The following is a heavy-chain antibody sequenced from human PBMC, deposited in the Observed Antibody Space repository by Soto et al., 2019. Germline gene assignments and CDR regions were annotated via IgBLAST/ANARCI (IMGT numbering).Heavy chain of an antibody. J-gene: IGHJ4*02. D-gene: IGHD6-19*01. V-gene: IGHV1-18*01. CDR2: ISVYNGDT. Sequence: GASVKVSCKASGYTFTTYGISWVRQAPGQGLEWMGWISVYNGDTKYAQKVQGRVTMTRDTSTSTAYMEVRSLRSDDTAVYYCARSTVAASFDFWGQGTLVTVSS. CDR3: ARSTVAASFDF. CDR1: GYTFTTYG.